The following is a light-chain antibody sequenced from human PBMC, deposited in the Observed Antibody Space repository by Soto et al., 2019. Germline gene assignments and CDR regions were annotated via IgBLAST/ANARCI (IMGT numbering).Light chain of an antibody. V-gene: IGKV1-39*01. J-gene: IGKJ1*01. CDR2: AAS. CDR1: QSIVTY. Sequence: DIQMTQSPSSLSASVGDRVTITCRASQSIVTYLNWYLQKPGKAPKLLIYAASNLQSGVPSRFSGSGSGTEFTLTISSLQPEDFATYFCQQGYSTPPWTVXQGTKVDIK. CDR3: QQGYSTPPWT.